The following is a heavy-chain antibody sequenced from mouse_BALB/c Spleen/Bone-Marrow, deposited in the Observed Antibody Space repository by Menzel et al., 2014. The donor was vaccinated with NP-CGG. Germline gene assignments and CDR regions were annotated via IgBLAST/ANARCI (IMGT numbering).Heavy chain of an antibody. CDR1: GYNFTSYW. CDR3: ARFSQLGLLAY. V-gene: IGHV1-55*01. D-gene: IGHD3-1*01. CDR2: IYPGSGST. Sequence: QVQLQQPGAELVKPGTSVKLSCKASGYNFTSYWINWAKLGPGQGLEWIGDIYPGSGSTNYNEKFKSKATLTVDTSSSTAYMQLSSLASEDSALYYCARFSQLGLLAYWGQGTLVTVSA. J-gene: IGHJ3*01.